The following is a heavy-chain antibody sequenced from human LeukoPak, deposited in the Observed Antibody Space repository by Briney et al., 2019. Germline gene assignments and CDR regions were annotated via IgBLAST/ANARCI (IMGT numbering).Heavy chain of an antibody. CDR1: GYTFTGYY. V-gene: IGHV1-2*02. J-gene: IGHJ4*02. Sequence: SVKVSCKASGYTFTGYYMHWVRQAPGQGLEWMGWINPNSGGTNYAQKFQGRVTMTRDTSISTAYMELSRLRSDDTAVYYCARVFGVVMPFDYWGQGTLVTVSS. CDR2: INPNSGGT. D-gene: IGHD3-3*01. CDR3: ARVFGVVMPFDY.